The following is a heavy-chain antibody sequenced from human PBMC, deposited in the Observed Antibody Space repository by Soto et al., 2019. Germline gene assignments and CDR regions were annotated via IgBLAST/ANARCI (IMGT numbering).Heavy chain of an antibody. V-gene: IGHV3-23*01. J-gene: IGHJ4*02. CDR3: AKLGGYSSSSRPTDYFDY. CDR1: GFTFSSYA. CDR2: ISGSGGST. D-gene: IGHD6-6*01. Sequence: PGGSLRLSCAASGFTFSSYAMSWFRQAPGKGLEWVSAISGSGGSTYYADSVKGRFTISRDNSKNTLYLQMNSLRAEDTAVYYCAKLGGYSSSSRPTDYFDYWGQGTLVTVSS.